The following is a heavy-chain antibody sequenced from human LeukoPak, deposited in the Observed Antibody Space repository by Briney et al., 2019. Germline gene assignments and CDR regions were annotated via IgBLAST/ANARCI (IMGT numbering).Heavy chain of an antibody. J-gene: IGHJ4*02. V-gene: IGHV1-2*02. CDR1: GYSFGAYY. Sequence: ASVKVSCKASGYSFGAYYMHWVRQAPGQGLEWMGCINPNTGATSYIQNFQGRVSMTRDTSITTAYMELSGLTSDDTAVYYCARGDGSAPNYFYYWGQGTLVTVSS. CDR2: INPNTGAT. CDR3: ARGDGSAPNYFYY. D-gene: IGHD3-10*01.